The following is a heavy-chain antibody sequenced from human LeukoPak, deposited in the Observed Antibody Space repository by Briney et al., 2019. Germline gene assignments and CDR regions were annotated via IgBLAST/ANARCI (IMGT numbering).Heavy chain of an antibody. CDR2: IKQDGSEK. V-gene: IGHV3-7*04. J-gene: IGHJ4*02. D-gene: IGHD1-26*01. CDR1: GFTFSASW. Sequence: PGGSLRLPCAASGFTFSASWMTWVRQAPGKGLEWVANIKQDGSEKYYVDSVKGRFTISRDNAKSSLHLQMNSLRVEDTALYYCAGGFSGADFWGQGTLVTVSS. CDR3: AGGFSGADF.